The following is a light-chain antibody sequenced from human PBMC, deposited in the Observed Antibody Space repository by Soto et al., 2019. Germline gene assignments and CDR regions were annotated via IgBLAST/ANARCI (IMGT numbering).Light chain of an antibody. CDR2: SAS. J-gene: IGKJ4*01. V-gene: IGKV3-20*01. CDR3: QQYGSSALT. CDR1: QSVTNNY. Sequence: EIVLTQSPGTLSLSPGEGATLSCRASQSVTNNYLAWYQQKPGQAPRLLMYSASSRATGIPHRFSGRGFGTDFTLTINRLEPEDSAVYFCQQYGSSALTFGGGTKVEI.